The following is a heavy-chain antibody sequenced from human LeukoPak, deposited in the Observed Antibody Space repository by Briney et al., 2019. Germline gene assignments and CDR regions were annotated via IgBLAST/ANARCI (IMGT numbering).Heavy chain of an antibody. Sequence: SVKVSCKASGGTFTSYAVSWVRQAPGQGLEWMGGIIPIFGTTNYAQTFQDRVTITADDPPRTVYLELSSLRSKDTAVYYCGKVESAYCSGVNCFFTWFDTWGQGTLVTVSS. CDR3: GKVESAYCSGVNCFFTWFDT. CDR2: IIPIFGTT. J-gene: IGHJ5*02. V-gene: IGHV1-69*13. CDR1: GGTFTSYA. D-gene: IGHD2-15*01.